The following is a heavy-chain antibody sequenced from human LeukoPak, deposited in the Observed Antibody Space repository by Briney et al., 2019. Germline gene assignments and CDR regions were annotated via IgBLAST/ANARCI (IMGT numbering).Heavy chain of an antibody. J-gene: IGHJ3*02. D-gene: IGHD1-1*01. CDR3: ARARTTGTTDDAFDI. V-gene: IGHV1-2*02. CDR2: INPNSGGT. CDR1: GYTITGYY. Sequence: GASVKVSCKASGYTITGYYMHWVRQAPGQGLEWMGWINPNSGGTNYAQKFQGRVTMTRDTSISTAYMELSRLRSDDTAVYYCARARTTGTTDDAFDIWGQGTMVTVSS.